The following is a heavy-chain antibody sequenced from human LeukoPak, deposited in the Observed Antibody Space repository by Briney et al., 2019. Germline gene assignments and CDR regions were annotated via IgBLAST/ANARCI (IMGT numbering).Heavy chain of an antibody. V-gene: IGHV3-66*01. Sequence: GGSLRLSCAASGFTVSSNYMSGVRQAPGEGLEWGSVIYSGGSTYYADSVKGRFTISRDNSKNTLYLQMNSLRAEDTAVYYCARDCSGGSCYSRGFDYWGQGTLVTVSS. D-gene: IGHD2-15*01. CDR2: IYSGGST. CDR1: GFTVSSNY. CDR3: ARDCSGGSCYSRGFDY. J-gene: IGHJ4*02.